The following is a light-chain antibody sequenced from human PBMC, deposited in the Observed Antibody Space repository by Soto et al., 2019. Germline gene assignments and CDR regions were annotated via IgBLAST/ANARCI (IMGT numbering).Light chain of an antibody. Sequence: QSALTQPPSVSGTPGQRVTVSCSGTSSNIGSNNVYWYQQVPGTAPKLLIFYNSQRPSGVPDRFSGSKSGTSASLAISGLRSDDEADYFCATWDDSLNGFYVFGTGTKV. CDR1: SSNIGSNN. CDR3: ATWDDSLNGFYV. J-gene: IGLJ1*01. V-gene: IGLV1-47*02. CDR2: YNS.